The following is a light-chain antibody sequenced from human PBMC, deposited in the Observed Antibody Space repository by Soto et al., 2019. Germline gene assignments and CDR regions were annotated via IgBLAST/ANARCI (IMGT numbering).Light chain of an antibody. J-gene: IGKJ4*01. CDR2: AAS. V-gene: IGKV1-39*01. CDR1: QSISSY. CDR3: QQYNNWPLT. Sequence: DIQMTQSPSSLSASVGDRVTITCRASQSISSYLNWYQQKPGKAPKLLIYAASSLQSGVPSRFSGSGSGTEFTLTFSSLQSEDFAVYYCQQYNNWPLTFGGGTKVDI.